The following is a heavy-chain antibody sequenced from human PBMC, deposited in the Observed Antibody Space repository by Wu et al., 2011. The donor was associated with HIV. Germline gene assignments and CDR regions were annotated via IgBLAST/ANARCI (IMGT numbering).Heavy chain of an antibody. Sequence: QVQLVQSGAEVKKPGASVKVSCKASGYTFTGYYMHWVRQAPGQGLEWMGWINPNSGGTNYAQKFQGRVTMTRDTSISTAYMELSRLRSDDTAVYYCASGAPKTVNLGYCSSTSCQNWFDPWAREPWSPSP. CDR3: ASGAPKTVNLGYCSSTSCQNWFDP. V-gene: IGHV1-2*02. D-gene: IGHD2-2*01. CDR2: INPNSGGT. J-gene: IGHJ5*02. CDR1: GYTFTGYY.